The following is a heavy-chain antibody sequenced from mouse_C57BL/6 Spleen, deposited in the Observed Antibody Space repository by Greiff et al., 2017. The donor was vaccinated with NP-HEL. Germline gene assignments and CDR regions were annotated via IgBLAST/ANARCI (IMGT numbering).Heavy chain of an antibody. Sequence: QVQLQQPGAELVKPGASVKMSCKASGYTFTSYWITWVKQRPGQGLEWIGDIYPGSGSTNYNEKFKSKATLTVDTSSSTAYMQLSSLTSEDSAVYYCARVVVTARGNYFDYWGQGTTLTVSS. J-gene: IGHJ2*01. CDR1: GYTFTSYW. D-gene: IGHD2-2*01. V-gene: IGHV1-55*01. CDR3: ARVVVTARGNYFDY. CDR2: IYPGSGST.